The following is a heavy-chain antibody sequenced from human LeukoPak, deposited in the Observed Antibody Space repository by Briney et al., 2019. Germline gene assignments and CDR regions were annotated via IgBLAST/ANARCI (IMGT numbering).Heavy chain of an antibody. D-gene: IGHD3-10*01. CDR1: GGSISSYY. CDR3: ARQHMVRGVIKPSYFDY. V-gene: IGHV4-59*08. CDR2: IYYSGST. J-gene: IGHJ4*02. Sequence: SETLSLTCTVSGGSISSYYWSWIRQPPGKGLEWIGYIYYSGSTNYNPSLKSRVTISVDTSKNQFSLELSSVTAADTAVYYCARQHMVRGVIKPSYFDYWGQGTLVTVSS.